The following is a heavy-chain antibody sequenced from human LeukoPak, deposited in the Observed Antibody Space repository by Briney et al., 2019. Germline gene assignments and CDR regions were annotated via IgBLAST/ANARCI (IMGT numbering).Heavy chain of an antibody. Sequence: GGSLRLSCAASGFTFSSYSMNWVRQALGKGLEWVSSISSSSSYIYYADPVKGRFTISRDNAKNSLYLQMNSLRAEDTAVYCCARLGYCTNGVCYTVDYWGQGTLVTVSS. CDR3: ARLGYCTNGVCYTVDY. J-gene: IGHJ4*02. CDR2: ISSSSSYI. D-gene: IGHD2-8*01. V-gene: IGHV3-21*01. CDR1: GFTFSSYS.